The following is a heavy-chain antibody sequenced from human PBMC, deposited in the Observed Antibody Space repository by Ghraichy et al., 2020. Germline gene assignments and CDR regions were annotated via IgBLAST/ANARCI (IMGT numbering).Heavy chain of an antibody. D-gene: IGHD3-22*01. CDR2: IKQDGSKK. CDR3: ARRFPVVDDNSGYYSLDY. Sequence: GGSLRLSCAVSGFAFSNYWMDWVRQAPGKGLEWVANIKQDGSKKYYVDSVKGRFTISRDNSKNSLYLQMHSLRAEDTAVYYCARRFPVVDDNSGYYSLDYCGQGTLGTVSS. CDR1: GFAFSNYW. V-gene: IGHV3-7*01. J-gene: IGHJ4*02.